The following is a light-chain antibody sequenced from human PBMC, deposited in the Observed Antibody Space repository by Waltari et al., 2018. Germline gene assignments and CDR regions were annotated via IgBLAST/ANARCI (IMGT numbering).Light chain of an antibody. CDR2: KAS. J-gene: IGKJ2*01. CDR1: QRISSW. CDR3: QQYYSDPYT. V-gene: IGKV1-5*03. Sequence: DIQMTQSPSTLSASVGDRVTITCRASQRISSWLAWYQQKPGKAPKLLMYKASTLESGVPSRFSGSGSGTEFTLTISSLQADDFATYYCQQYYSDPYTFGQGTKLEIK.